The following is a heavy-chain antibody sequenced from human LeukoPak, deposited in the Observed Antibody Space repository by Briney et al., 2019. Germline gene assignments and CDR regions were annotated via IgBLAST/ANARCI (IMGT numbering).Heavy chain of an antibody. Sequence: GGSLRLSFAASGFTFSSYAMSWVGQAPGKGLEWVSAISGRGGSTYYADSVKGRFTISRDNSKNKLYLKMNSLRDEATAVYYCALSSSSWFSPFDYWGQGTLVTVSS. J-gene: IGHJ4*02. V-gene: IGHV3-23*01. CDR3: ALSSSSWFSPFDY. CDR2: ISGRGGST. D-gene: IGHD6-13*01. CDR1: GFTFSSYA.